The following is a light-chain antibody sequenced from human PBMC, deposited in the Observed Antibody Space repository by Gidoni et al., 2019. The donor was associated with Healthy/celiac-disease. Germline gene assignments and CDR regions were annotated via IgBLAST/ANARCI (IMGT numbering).Light chain of an antibody. CDR3: QQYGSSPLYT. CDR2: GAS. J-gene: IGKJ2*01. Sequence: EIVLTHSPGTLSLSQGERATLSCRASQSVSSSYLAWYQQKPGQAPRLLIYGASSRATGIPDRFSGSGSGTDFTLTISRLEPEDFAVYYCQQYGSSPLYTFGQGTKLEIK. CDR1: QSVSSSY. V-gene: IGKV3-20*01.